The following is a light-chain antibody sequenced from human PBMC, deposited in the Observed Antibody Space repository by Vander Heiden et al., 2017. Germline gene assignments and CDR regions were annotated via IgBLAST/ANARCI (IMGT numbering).Light chain of an antibody. CDR2: DVT. Sequence: QSALPQPASVSGSPGQSITISCAGTSSDVGNDNYVSWYQQHPGKAPKLVIYDVTNRPSGVSNRSSGAKSGNTASLTISGLQPEDEADYYCSSYTTSSTQVFGTGTKVTVL. CDR3: SSYTTSSTQV. V-gene: IGLV2-14*03. J-gene: IGLJ1*01. CDR1: SSDVGNDNY.